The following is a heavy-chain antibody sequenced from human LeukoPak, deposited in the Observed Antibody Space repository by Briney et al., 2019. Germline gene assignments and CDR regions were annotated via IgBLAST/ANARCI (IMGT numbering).Heavy chain of an antibody. D-gene: IGHD3-10*01. CDR1: GGSISSYY. V-gene: IGHV4-59*01. Sequence: SETLSLTCTVSGGSISSYYWSWIRQPPGKGLEWIGYIYYSGSTNYNPSLKSRVTISVDTSKNQFSLKLSSMTAADTAVYYCARGALLWFGDRMEYYFDYWGQGTLLTVSS. CDR3: ARGALLWFGDRMEYYFDY. J-gene: IGHJ4*02. CDR2: IYYSGST.